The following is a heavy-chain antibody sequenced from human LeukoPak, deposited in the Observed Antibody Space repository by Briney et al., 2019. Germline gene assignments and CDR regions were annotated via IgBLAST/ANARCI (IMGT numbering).Heavy chain of an antibody. CDR1: GFTFSNYW. V-gene: IGHV3-74*01. J-gene: IGHJ5*02. CDR3: ARDRGIPAARGVWFDP. CDR2: IDSDGSTT. D-gene: IGHD2-2*01. Sequence: RGSLRLSCAASGFTFSNYWMHWVRQAPGKGLVWVSRIDSDGSTTNYADSVKGRFTISRDNAKNSLYLRMNSLRAEDTAVYYCARDRGIPAARGVWFDPWGQGTLVTVSS.